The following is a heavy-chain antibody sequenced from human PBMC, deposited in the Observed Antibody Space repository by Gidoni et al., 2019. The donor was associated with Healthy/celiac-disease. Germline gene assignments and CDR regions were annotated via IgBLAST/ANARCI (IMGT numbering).Heavy chain of an antibody. V-gene: IGHV4-4*02. D-gene: IGHD6-19*01. Sequence: QVQLQESGPGLVKPSGTLSLTCAVSGGSTSSSNWWSWVRQPPGKGLEWIGEIYHSGSTNYNPSLKSRVTISVDKSKNQFSLKLSSVTAADTAVYYCARESGDSSGWYYFDYWGQGTLVTVSS. CDR3: ARESGDSSGWYYFDY. J-gene: IGHJ4*02. CDR1: GGSTSSSNW. CDR2: IYHSGST.